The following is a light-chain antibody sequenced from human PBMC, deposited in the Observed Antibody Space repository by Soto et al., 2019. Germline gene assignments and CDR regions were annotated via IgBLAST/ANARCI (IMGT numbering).Light chain of an antibody. V-gene: IGKV1-5*03. Sequence: DIQMTQSPSTLSASVGDRVTISCRASQSISSWLAWYQQKPGKAPKLLIYKASSLESAVPSRFSGSGAGTEFTLTISRLQPDEFATYHCHQYNSYSRTFGQGTKLEIK. CDR2: KAS. CDR3: HQYNSYSRT. CDR1: QSISSW. J-gene: IGKJ1*01.